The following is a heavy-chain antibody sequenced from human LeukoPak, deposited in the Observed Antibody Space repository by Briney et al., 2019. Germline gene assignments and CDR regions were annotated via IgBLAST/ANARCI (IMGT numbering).Heavy chain of an antibody. V-gene: IGHV3-53*01. D-gene: IGHD5-24*01. Sequence: GGSLRLSCTVSGFTVSSNSMSWVRQAPGKGLEWVSFIYSDNTHYSDSVKGRFTISRDNSKNTLYLQMNSLTAADTAVYFCARDNPAMQFFDFWGQGILVTVSS. J-gene: IGHJ4*02. CDR1: GFTVSSNS. CDR3: ARDNPAMQFFDF. CDR2: IYSDNT.